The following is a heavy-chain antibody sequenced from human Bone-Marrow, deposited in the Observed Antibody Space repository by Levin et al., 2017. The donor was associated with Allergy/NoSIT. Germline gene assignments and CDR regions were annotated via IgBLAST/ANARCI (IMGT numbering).Heavy chain of an antibody. D-gene: IGHD6-6*01. CDR2: IIPIFGTA. Sequence: ASVKVSCKASGGTFSSYAISWVRQAPGQGLEWMGGIIPIFGTANYAQKFQGRVTITADESTSTAYMELSSLRSEDTAVYYCARDGVRAARPYNWFDPWGQGTLVTVSS. V-gene: IGHV1-69*13. CDR1: GGTFSSYA. J-gene: IGHJ5*02. CDR3: ARDGVRAARPYNWFDP.